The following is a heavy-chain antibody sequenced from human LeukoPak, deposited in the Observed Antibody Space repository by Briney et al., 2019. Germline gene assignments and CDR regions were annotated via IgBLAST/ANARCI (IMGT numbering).Heavy chain of an antibody. D-gene: IGHD4-11*01. CDR3: AREWQYQFDY. V-gene: IGHV4-4*02. CDR1: GDSLRSTNW. CDR2: IYHSGTT. Sequence: PSETLSLTCAVSGDSLRSTNWWSWVRQPPGKGLEWIGEIYHSGTTNYNPSLKSRVTIAVDTSKNHSSLKVTSVTAADTAVYYCAREWQYQFDYWGQGSLVTISS. J-gene: IGHJ4*02.